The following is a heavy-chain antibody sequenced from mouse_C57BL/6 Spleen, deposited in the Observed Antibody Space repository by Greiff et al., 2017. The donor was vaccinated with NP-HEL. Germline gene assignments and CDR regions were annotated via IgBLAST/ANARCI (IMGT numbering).Heavy chain of an antibody. D-gene: IGHD1-1*01. Sequence: EVKVVESGGDLVKPGGSLKLSCAASGFTFSSYGMSWVRQTPDKRLEWVATISSGGSYTYYPDSVKGRFTISRDNAKNTLYLQMSSLKSEDTAMYYCARYYYGSSYEYFDVWGTGTTVTVSS. CDR3: ARYYYGSSYEYFDV. CDR2: ISSGGSYT. J-gene: IGHJ1*03. CDR1: GFTFSSYG. V-gene: IGHV5-6*01.